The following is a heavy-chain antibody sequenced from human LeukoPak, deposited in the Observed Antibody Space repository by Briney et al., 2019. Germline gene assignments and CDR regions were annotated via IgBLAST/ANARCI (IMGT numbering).Heavy chain of an antibody. J-gene: IGHJ6*02. CDR3: ARDSYGSGKEPPPPPPLHLNYGMDV. V-gene: IGHV3-7*01. CDR2: IKQDGSDK. CDR1: GFTFSNYW. D-gene: IGHD3-10*01. Sequence: GGSLRLSCSASGFTFSNYWMTWVRQAPGKGLEWVANIKQDGSDKYYVDSVKGRFTISRDNAKNSLYLQMNSLRAEDTAVYYCARDSYGSGKEPPPPPPLHLNYGMDVWGQGTTVTVSS.